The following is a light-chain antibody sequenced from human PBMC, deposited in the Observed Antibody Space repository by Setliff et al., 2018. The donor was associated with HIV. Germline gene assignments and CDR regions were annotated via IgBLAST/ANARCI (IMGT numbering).Light chain of an antibody. CDR1: SSDIGGYSY. J-gene: IGLJ2*01. CDR2: DVS. CDR3: SSYTSSSTHYVI. V-gene: IGLV2-14*03. Sequence: QSALAQPASVSGSPGQSITISCTGTSSDIGGYSYVSWYQQHPGKAPKLMIYDVSYRPSGVSNRLSGSKSGNTASLTISGLQAEDEGDYYCSSYTSSSTHYVIFGGGTKVTVL.